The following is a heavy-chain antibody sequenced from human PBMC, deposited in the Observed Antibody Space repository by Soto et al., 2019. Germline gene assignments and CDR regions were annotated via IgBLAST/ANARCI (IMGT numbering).Heavy chain of an antibody. CDR3: ARDRGWSTIFGVVPDY. J-gene: IGHJ4*02. CDR1: GFTFSSYS. Sequence: GGSLRLSCAASGFTFSSYSMNWVRQAPGKGLEWVSYISSSSSTIYYADSVKGRFTISRDNAKNSLYLQMNSLRAEDTAVYYCARDRGWSTIFGVVPDYWGQGTLVTVSS. V-gene: IGHV3-48*01. CDR2: ISSSSSTI. D-gene: IGHD3-3*01.